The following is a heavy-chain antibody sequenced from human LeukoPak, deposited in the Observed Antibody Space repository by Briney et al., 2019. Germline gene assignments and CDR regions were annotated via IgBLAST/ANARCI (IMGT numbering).Heavy chain of an antibody. CDR1: GFSFSSYT. D-gene: IGHD7-27*01. J-gene: IGHJ2*01. V-gene: IGHV3-21*04. CDR3: ARVDNWGSDWFFDL. CDR2: ISSSSSYI. Sequence: GGSLRLSCAASGFSFSSYTMNWVRQAPGKGLEWVSIISSSSSYIYYADSVKGRFTISRDNAKNSLYLQMNSLRAEDTAVYYCARVDNWGSDWFFDLWGRGTLVTVSS.